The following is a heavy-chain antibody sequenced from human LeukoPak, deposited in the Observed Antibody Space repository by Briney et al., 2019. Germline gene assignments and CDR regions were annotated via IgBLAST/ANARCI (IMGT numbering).Heavy chain of an antibody. CDR1: GFTFDDYA. V-gene: IGHV3-9*01. CDR2: ISWNSGSI. Sequence: PGGSLRLSCGASGFTFDDYAMPWVRQAPGKGLEWVSGISWNSGSIGYADSVKGRFTISRDNAKNSLYLQMNSLRAEDTALYYCAKAMGLYYYDSSGYLTWGQGTLVTVSS. CDR3: AKAMGLYYYDSSGYLT. J-gene: IGHJ4*02. D-gene: IGHD3-22*01.